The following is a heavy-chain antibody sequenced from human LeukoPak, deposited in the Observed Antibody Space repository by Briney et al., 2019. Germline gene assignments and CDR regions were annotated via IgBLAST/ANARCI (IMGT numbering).Heavy chain of an antibody. J-gene: IGHJ4*02. Sequence: VASVKVSCQASGGTFSSYAISWVRQAPGQGLEWMGGIIPIFGTANYAQKFQGRVTITADESTSTAYMELSSLRSEDTAVYYCARGPGSSWYFDYWGQGTLVTVSS. CDR2: IIPIFGTA. V-gene: IGHV1-69*01. D-gene: IGHD6-13*01. CDR3: ARGPGSSWYFDY. CDR1: GGTFSSYA.